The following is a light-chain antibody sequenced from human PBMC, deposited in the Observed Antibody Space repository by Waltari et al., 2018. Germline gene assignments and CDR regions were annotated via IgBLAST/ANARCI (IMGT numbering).Light chain of an antibody. J-gene: IGLJ2*01. CDR2: RNN. CDR3: AAWDDSLSGVL. CDR1: SSNIGSNY. V-gene: IGLV1-47*01. Sequence: SVLTQPPSASGTPGQRVTISCSGSSSNIGSNYVYWYQQLPGPAPKLPIYRNNQRPSGVPDRFSGSKAGISASLAISGLRSEDEADYYCAAWDDSLSGVLFGGGTKLTV.